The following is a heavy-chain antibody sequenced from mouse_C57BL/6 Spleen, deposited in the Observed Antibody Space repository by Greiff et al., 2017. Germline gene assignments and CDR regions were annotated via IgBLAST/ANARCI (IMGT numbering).Heavy chain of an antibody. CDR3: ARRVYSLYAMDY. D-gene: IGHD2-12*01. Sequence: VQLQQSGPELVKPGASVKISCKASGYSFTGYYMNWVKQSPEKSLEWIGEINPSTGGTTYNQKFKAKATLTVDKSSSTAYMQLKSLTSEDSAVYYCARRVYSLYAMDYWGQGTSVTVSS. V-gene: IGHV1-42*01. CDR2: INPSTGGT. J-gene: IGHJ4*01. CDR1: GYSFTGYY.